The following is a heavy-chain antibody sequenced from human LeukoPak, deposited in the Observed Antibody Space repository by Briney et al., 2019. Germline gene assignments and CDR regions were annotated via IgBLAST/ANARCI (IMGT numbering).Heavy chain of an antibody. D-gene: IGHD1-26*01. Sequence: SETLSLTCAVSGVSISGSNWWSWVRQSPGKGLEWIGEIYHRGSTNYNPSLKSRVIISVDKSENQFSLKLSSVTAADTAMYYCAIDRRASGSYYADWGQGTLVTVSS. CDR1: GVSISGSNW. CDR3: AIDRRASGSYYAD. J-gene: IGHJ4*02. V-gene: IGHV4-4*02. CDR2: IYHRGST.